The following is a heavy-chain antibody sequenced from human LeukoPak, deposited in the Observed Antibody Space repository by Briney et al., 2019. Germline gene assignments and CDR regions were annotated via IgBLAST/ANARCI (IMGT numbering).Heavy chain of an antibody. CDR2: MYTSGST. CDR1: GASISSGGYY. CDR3: ARGYCSSTSCYRYAFDI. V-gene: IGHV4-61*02. D-gene: IGHD2-2*01. J-gene: IGHJ3*02. Sequence: SQTLSLTCTVSGASISSGGYYWSWIRQPAGKGLEWIGRMYTSGSTNYNPSLKSRVTMSVDTSKNQFSLKLSSVTAADTAVYYCARGYCSSTSCYRYAFDIWGQGTMVTVSS.